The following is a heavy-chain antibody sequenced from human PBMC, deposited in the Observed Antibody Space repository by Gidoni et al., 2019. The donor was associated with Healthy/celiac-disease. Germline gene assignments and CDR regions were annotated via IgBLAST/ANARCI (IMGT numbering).Heavy chain of an antibody. Sequence: QVQLQESGPGLVKPSETLSLTCAVSGYSISSGYYWGWIRQPPGKGLEWIGSIYHSGSTYYNPSLKSRVTISVDTSKNQFSLKLSSVTAADTAVYYCARPRVYGGTFDYWGQGTLVTVSS. CDR1: GYSISSGYY. J-gene: IGHJ4*02. CDR2: IYHSGST. V-gene: IGHV4-38-2*01. D-gene: IGHD4-17*01. CDR3: ARPRVYGGTFDY.